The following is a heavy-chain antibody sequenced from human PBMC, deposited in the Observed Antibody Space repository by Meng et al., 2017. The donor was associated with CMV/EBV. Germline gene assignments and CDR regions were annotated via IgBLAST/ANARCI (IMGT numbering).Heavy chain of an antibody. V-gene: IGHV3-21*01. J-gene: IGHJ3*02. CDR2: ISSSSSYI. CDR1: GFTFSSYS. D-gene: IGHD3-22*01. Sequence: GESLKISGAASGFTFSSYSMNWVRQAPGKGLEWVSSISSSSSYIYYADSVKGRFTISRDNAKNSLYLQMNSLRAEDTAVYYCARDRWDSSGGHAFDIWGQGTMVTVS. CDR3: ARDRWDSSGGHAFDI.